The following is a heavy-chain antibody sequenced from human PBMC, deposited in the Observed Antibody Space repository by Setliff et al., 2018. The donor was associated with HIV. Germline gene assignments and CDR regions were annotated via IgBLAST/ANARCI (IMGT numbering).Heavy chain of an antibody. D-gene: IGHD1-1*01. J-gene: IGHJ4*02. CDR1: GDSFSTSSYF. CDR2: IYYTGFT. CDR3: TRQGRGDPGLATTRLDY. Sequence: SETPSLTCSVSGDSFSTSSYFWGWVRQSPGKGLEWIGNIYYTGFTYSSPSLKSRVTMSIDTSKSQFSLNLTSVTDSDTAVYYCTRQGRGDPGLATTRLDYWGQGKLVTVSS. V-gene: IGHV4-39*01.